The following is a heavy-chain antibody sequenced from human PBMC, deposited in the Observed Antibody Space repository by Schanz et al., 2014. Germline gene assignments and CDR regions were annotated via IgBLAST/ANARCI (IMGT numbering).Heavy chain of an antibody. V-gene: IGHV4-31*03. CDR2: ISYSGST. CDR1: GGSVSSGGDY. J-gene: IGHJ4*02. D-gene: IGHD3-9*01. Sequence: QVQLQESGPGLVKPSQTLSLTCTVSGGSVSSGGDYWSWIRQHPGKGLEWIGFISYSGSTYYNPALKSRVTISLDTSKNQFSLNLSSATAADTAVYYCARDAADFYESLTEEDYWGQGTLVTVSS. CDR3: ARDAADFYESLTEEDY.